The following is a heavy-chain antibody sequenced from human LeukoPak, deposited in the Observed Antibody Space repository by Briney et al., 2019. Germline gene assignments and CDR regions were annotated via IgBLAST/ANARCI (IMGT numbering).Heavy chain of an antibody. J-gene: IGHJ4*02. CDR2: IIPIFGTA. CDR1: GGTFSSYA. CDR3: ARDSGIMGYSYGFGY. D-gene: IGHD5-18*01. V-gene: IGHV1-69*13. Sequence: ASVRVSCKASGGTFSSYAISWVRQAPGQGLEWTGGIIPIFGTANYAQKFQGRVTITADESTSTAYMELSSLRSEDTAVYYCARDSGIMGYSYGFGYWGQGTLVTVSS.